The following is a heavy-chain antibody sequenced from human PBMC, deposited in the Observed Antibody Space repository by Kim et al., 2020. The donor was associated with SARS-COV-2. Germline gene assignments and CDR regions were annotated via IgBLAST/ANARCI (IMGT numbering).Heavy chain of an antibody. J-gene: IGHJ4*02. V-gene: IGHV1-8*01. CDR2: MNPNSGNT. D-gene: IGHD6-19*01. CDR1: GYTFTSYD. Sequence: ASVKVSCKASGYTFTSYDINWVRQAPGQGLEWMGWMNPNSGNTGYAQKFQGRVTMTRNTSISTDYMELSSLRSEDTAVYYCARGKQWLPRRHFDYWGQGTLVTVSS. CDR3: ARGKQWLPRRHFDY.